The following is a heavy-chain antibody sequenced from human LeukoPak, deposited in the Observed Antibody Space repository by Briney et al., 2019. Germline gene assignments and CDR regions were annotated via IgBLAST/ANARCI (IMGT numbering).Heavy chain of an antibody. CDR1: GFTFSSYT. V-gene: IGHV3-21*01. CDR2: ISSSSSYI. Sequence: PGGPLRPSGAASGFTFSSYTMNWVRSAPGKGLEWFSSISSSSSYIDYADSVKGRFTISRDNAKNSLYLKMNSLRAEDTAVYYCARGPSGLVDYWGQGTLVTVSS. D-gene: IGHD3-10*01. J-gene: IGHJ4*02. CDR3: ARGPSGLVDY.